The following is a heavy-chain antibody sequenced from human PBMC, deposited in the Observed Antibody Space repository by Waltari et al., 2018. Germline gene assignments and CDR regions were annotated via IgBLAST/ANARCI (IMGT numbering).Heavy chain of an antibody. CDR2: INHSGST. J-gene: IGHJ6*03. D-gene: IGHD3-10*01. Sequence: QVQLQQWGAGLLKPSETLSPTCAVYGGSFSGYYWSWIRQPPGKGLEWIGEINHSGSTNYNPSLKSRVTISVDTSKNQFSLKLSSVTAADTAVYYCARGGAFGFPYYYYYMDVWGKGTTVTVSS. V-gene: IGHV4-34*01. CDR1: GGSFSGYY. CDR3: ARGGAFGFPYYYYYMDV.